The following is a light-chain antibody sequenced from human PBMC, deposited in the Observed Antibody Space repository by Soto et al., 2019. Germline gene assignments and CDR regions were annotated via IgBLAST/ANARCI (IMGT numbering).Light chain of an antibody. CDR3: QYHGSSPIT. J-gene: IGKJ5*01. CDR2: AAS. V-gene: IGKV3-20*01. CDR1: QSVSSSY. Sequence: EIVLKQSPGTLSFSTGERATLSSRASQSVSSSYLAWYQQKPGQAPRLLIFAASSRASGIPDRFSGSGSGTDFTLTISRLEPEDFALFYCQYHGSSPITFGQGTRLEIK.